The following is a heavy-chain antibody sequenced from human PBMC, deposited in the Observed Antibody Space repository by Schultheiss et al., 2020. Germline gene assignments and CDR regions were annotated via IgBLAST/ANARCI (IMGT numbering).Heavy chain of an antibody. CDR1: GGSISSGGYY. J-gene: IGHJ4*02. D-gene: IGHD6-19*01. V-gene: IGHV4-61*08. CDR2: IYYSGST. Sequence: SETLSLTCAVSGGSISSGGYYWSWIRQPPGKGLEWIGYIYYSGSTNYNPSLKSRVTISVDTSKNQFSLKLSSVTAADTAVYYCARATKYSSGWFDYWGQGTLVTVSS. CDR3: ARATKYSSGWFDY.